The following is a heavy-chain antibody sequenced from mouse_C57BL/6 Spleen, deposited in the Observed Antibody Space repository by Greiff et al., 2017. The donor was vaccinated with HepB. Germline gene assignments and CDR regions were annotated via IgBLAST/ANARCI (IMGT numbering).Heavy chain of an antibody. Sequence: QVQLQQPGAELVMPGASVKLSFKASGYTFTSYWMHWVKQRPGQGLEWIGEIDPSDSYTNYNQKFKGKSTLTVDKSSSTAYMQLSSLTSEDSAVYYCARRAGSSSPHFDYWGQGTTLTVSS. J-gene: IGHJ2*01. V-gene: IGHV1-69*01. CDR2: IDPSDSYT. CDR3: ARRAGSSSPHFDY. D-gene: IGHD1-1*01. CDR1: GYTFTSYW.